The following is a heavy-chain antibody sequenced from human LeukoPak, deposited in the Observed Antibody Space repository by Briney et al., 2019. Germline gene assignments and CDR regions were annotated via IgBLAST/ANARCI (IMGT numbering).Heavy chain of an antibody. V-gene: IGHV3-53*01. D-gene: IGHD4/OR15-4a*01. CDR2: IYSDNT. CDR1: GFTVSSNS. Sequence: PGGSLRLSCTVSGFTVSSNSMSWVRQAPGKGLEWVSFIYSDNTHYSDSVKGRFTISRDNSKNTLYLQMNSLRVEDTAVYYCARRAGAYSHPYDYWGQRTLVTVSS. J-gene: IGHJ4*02. CDR3: ARRAGAYSHPYDY.